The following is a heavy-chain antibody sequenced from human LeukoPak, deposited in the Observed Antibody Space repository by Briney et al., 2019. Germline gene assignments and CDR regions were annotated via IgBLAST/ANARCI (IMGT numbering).Heavy chain of an antibody. D-gene: IGHD5-12*01. V-gene: IGHV3-7*01. Sequence: GGSLRLSCEASGFTFSSYWMSWVRQAPGKGLEWVANIKQDGSEKYYVDSVKGRFTISRANAKNSLYLQMTSLRAEDTAVYYCALVDGYSNKNWGQGTLVTVSS. J-gene: IGHJ4*02. CDR3: ALVDGYSNKN. CDR2: IKQDGSEK. CDR1: GFTFSSYW.